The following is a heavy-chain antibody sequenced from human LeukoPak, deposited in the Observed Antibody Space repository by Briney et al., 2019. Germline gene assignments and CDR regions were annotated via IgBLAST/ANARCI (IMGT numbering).Heavy chain of an antibody. J-gene: IGHJ4*02. Sequence: GGSLRLSCSASGFTFSSYAMHWVRQAPGKGLEYVSAISSNGGSTYYADSVKGRFTISRDNSKNTLYLQMSSLRAEDTAVYYCARLRYSSGPLGFWGQGTLVTVSS. CDR1: GFTFSSYA. V-gene: IGHV3-64D*06. CDR3: ARLRYSSGPLGF. D-gene: IGHD6-19*01. CDR2: ISSNGGST.